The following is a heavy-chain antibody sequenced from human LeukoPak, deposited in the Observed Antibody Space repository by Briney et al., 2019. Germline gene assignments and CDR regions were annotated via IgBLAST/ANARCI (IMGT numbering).Heavy chain of an antibody. D-gene: IGHD6-13*01. J-gene: IGHJ4*02. CDR3: AEGYSSLPD. Sequence: GGSLRLSCAASGFTFSSYAMSWVRQAPGKGLEWVPSISGSGGSTYYADSVKGRFTISRDNSKNTLYLQMNSLRAEDTAVYYCAEGYSSLPDWGQGTLVTVSS. CDR2: ISGSGGST. V-gene: IGHV3-23*01. CDR1: GFTFSSYA.